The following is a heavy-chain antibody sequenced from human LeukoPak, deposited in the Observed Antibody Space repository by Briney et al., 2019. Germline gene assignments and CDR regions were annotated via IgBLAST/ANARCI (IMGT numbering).Heavy chain of an antibody. J-gene: IGHJ4*02. Sequence: PGGSLRLSCAASGFTFDDYAMHWVRQAPGKGLEWVSGISWNSGSIGYADSVKGRFTISRDNAKNSLYLQMNSLRAEDTALYYCAKDFYGSGSYYARFDYWGQGTLVTVSS. V-gene: IGHV3-9*01. CDR3: AKDFYGSGSYYARFDY. CDR1: GFTFDDYA. CDR2: ISWNSGSI. D-gene: IGHD3-10*01.